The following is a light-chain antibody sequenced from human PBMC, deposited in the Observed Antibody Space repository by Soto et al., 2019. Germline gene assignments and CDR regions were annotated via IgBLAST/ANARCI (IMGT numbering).Light chain of an antibody. Sequence: EIVMTQSPATLSVSPGERATLSCTASQSVSSDLAWYHQKPGQAPRLLIYDASNRATGIPPRFSGSGSGTDFTLTISSLEPEDFAVYYCQQRSDWPPFTFGGGTKVDI. CDR3: QQRSDWPPFT. J-gene: IGKJ4*01. CDR1: QSVSSD. V-gene: IGKV3-11*01. CDR2: DAS.